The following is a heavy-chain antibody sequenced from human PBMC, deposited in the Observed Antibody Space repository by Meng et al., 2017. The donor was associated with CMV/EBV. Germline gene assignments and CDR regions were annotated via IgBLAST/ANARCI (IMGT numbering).Heavy chain of an antibody. D-gene: IGHD2-2*01. CDR1: GGSIRSSSYY. J-gene: IGHJ6*02. Sequence: SETLSLTCTVSGGSIRSSSYYWGWIRQPPGKGLEWIGSIYYSGSTYYNPSLKSRVTISVDTSKNQFSLKLSSVTAADTAVYYCAREVQGYCSSTSCLYYYGMDVWGQGTTVTVSS. CDR2: IYYSGST. CDR3: AREVQGYCSSTSCLYYYGMDV. V-gene: IGHV4-39*02.